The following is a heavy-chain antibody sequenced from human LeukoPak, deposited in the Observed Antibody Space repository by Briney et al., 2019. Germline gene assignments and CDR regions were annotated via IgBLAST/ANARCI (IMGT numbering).Heavy chain of an antibody. J-gene: IGHJ6*02. V-gene: IGHV3-66*01. CDR1: GLIGSSNF. CDR3: ASSGTASRGAMDV. D-gene: IGHD1-1*01. Sequence: GGSLRLSCAASGLIGSSNFMTWVRQAPGKGLEWVSSIYSGGSTFYAASVRGRFNISRDNSKKTMFLQMSSLRVEDAAVYYCASSGTASRGAMDVWGQGTTVTVSS. CDR2: IYSGGST.